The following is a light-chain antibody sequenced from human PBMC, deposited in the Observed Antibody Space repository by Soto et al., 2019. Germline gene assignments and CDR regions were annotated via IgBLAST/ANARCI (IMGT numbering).Light chain of an antibody. Sequence: DIQMTQSPSTLSASVGDRVIITCRASQSISNYLNWYQQKPGKAPKFLIYAASSLQSGVPSRFSGSGSGTDFTLTISSLQPEDFATYYCQRSYNTPLTFGQGTRLEIK. CDR1: QSISNY. J-gene: IGKJ5*01. CDR3: QRSYNTPLT. CDR2: AAS. V-gene: IGKV1-39*01.